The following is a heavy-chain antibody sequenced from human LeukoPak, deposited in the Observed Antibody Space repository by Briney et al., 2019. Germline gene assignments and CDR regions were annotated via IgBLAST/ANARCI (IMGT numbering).Heavy chain of an antibody. CDR2: ISYDGSNK. Sequence: GRSLRLSCAASGFTFSSYGMHWVRQAPGKWLEWVAVISYDGSNKYYADSVKGRFTISRDNSKNTLYLQMNSLRAEDTAVYYCAKDAARAGGYYFDYWGQGTLVTVSS. CDR3: AKDAARAGGYYFDY. D-gene: IGHD1-26*01. V-gene: IGHV3-30*18. CDR1: GFTFSSYG. J-gene: IGHJ4*02.